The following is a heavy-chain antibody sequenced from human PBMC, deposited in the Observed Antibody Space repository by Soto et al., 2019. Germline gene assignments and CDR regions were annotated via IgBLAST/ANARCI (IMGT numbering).Heavy chain of an antibody. J-gene: IGHJ5*02. CDR1: GFTFSHNG. D-gene: IGHD3-9*01. CDR2: IYYDGSNK. V-gene: IGHV3-33*01. Sequence: QVQLVESGGGVVQPGRSLRLSCAASGFTFSHNGMHWVRQAPGKGLEWVAFIYYDGSNKYYADSAKGRFTISRDNSKDTLYLQMNSLRAEDTAMYYCARGILTGGRWLDPWGQGTLVTVSS. CDR3: ARGILTGGRWLDP.